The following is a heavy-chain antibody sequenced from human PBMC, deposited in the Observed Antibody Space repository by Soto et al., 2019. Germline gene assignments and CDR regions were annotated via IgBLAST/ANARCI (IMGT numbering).Heavy chain of an antibody. D-gene: IGHD5-18*01. J-gene: IGHJ3*02. V-gene: IGHV4-59*01. CDR1: GGSISSYY. Sequence: SETLSLTCTVSGGSISSYYWSWIRQPPGKGLEWIGYIYYSGSTNYNPSLKSRVTISVDTSKNQFSLKLSSVTAADTAVYYCARAGSDLRGYSYGYGVFDIWGQGTMVTVSS. CDR2: IYYSGST. CDR3: ARAGSDLRGYSYGYGVFDI.